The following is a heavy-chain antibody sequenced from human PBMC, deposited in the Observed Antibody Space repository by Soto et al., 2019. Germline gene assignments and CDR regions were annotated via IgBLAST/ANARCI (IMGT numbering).Heavy chain of an antibody. D-gene: IGHD6-6*01. V-gene: IGHV4-4*02. CDR1: GGSISSSNW. Sequence: PSETLSLTCAVSGGSISSSNWWSWVRQPPGKGLEWIGEIYHSGSTNYNPSLKSRVTISVDKSKNQFSLKLSSVTAADTAVYYCARDRAEGSSSTPAGGMDVWGPGTTVTVSS. J-gene: IGHJ6*02. CDR3: ARDRAEGSSSTPAGGMDV. CDR2: IYHSGST.